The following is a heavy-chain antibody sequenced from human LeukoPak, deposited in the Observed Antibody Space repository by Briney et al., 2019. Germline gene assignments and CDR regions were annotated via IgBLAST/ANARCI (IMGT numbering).Heavy chain of an antibody. V-gene: IGHV1-69*06. D-gene: IGHD3-10*01. CDR1: GGTFSSYA. J-gene: IGHJ4*02. Sequence: SVKVSCKASGGTFSSYAISWVRQAPGQGLEWMGGIIPIFGTVNYAQKFQGRVTITADKSTSTAYMELSSLRSEDTAVYYCAAASQLWLIDQWGQGTLVVVSS. CDR3: AAASQLWLIDQ. CDR2: IIPIFGTV.